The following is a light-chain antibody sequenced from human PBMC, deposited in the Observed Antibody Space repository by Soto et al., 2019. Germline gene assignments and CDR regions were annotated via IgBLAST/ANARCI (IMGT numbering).Light chain of an antibody. Sequence: RDTINCKSSQRVFCHCNSKNYLGWDQQKPGQPPKLLIYWATTRESGVPHRSSGGWGGEDFPLTISILQAEDVTGYCSPHSSSPLCTFAEGTKVDI. J-gene: IGKJ1*01. CDR1: QRVFCHCNSKNY. CDR2: WAT. CDR3: PHSSSPLCT. V-gene: IGKV4-1*01.